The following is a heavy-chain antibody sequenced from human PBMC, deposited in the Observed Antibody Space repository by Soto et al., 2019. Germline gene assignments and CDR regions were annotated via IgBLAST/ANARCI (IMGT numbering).Heavy chain of an antibody. CDR3: TSGYSYHRNAFDI. CDR1: GYTFTGYY. J-gene: IGHJ3*02. D-gene: IGHD5-18*01. Sequence: ASVKVSCKASGYTFTGYYMHWVRQAPGQGLEWMGWINPNSGGTNYAQKFQGWVTMTRDTSISTAYMELSRLRSDDTAVYYCTSGYSYHRNAFDIWGQGTMVTVSS. CDR2: INPNSGGT. V-gene: IGHV1-2*04.